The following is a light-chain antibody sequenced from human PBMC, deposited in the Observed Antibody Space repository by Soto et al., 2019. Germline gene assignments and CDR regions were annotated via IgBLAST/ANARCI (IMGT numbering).Light chain of an antibody. CDR1: QSVSSYY. CDR2: AAS. J-gene: IGKJ1*01. Sequence: ETVLTQSRVTLSISAVAIASLYCXXSQSVSSYYLAWYQQKPGQAPRLLIYAASSRATGIPDRFSGGGSGTDFTLTISRLEPEDFAVYYCQQCGSSPWTFGQGTKVDIK. V-gene: IGKV3-20*01. CDR3: QQCGSSPWT.